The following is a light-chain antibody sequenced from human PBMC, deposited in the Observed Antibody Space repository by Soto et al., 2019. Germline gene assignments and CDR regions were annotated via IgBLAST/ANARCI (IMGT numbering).Light chain of an antibody. Sequence: QAAMTQPREVSGSPGKSVTISCTGSSSDVGGYNYVSWYQQQPGKAPKLLIYDVTIRTSGVSARFSGSKSGNTASLTISGLQAEDDADYFCCSYEGTYTSFVFGTGTKVTVL. J-gene: IGLJ1*01. V-gene: IGLV2-11*01. CDR1: SSDVGGYNY. CDR3: CSYEGTYTSFV. CDR2: DVT.